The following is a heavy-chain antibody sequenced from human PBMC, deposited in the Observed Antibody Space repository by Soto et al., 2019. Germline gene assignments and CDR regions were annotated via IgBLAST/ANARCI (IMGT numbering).Heavy chain of an antibody. CDR2: IIPIFGTA. CDR1: GGTFSSYA. D-gene: IGHD6-13*01. CDR3: ASRGIAARTSMYSSSWSTGFYYYYGMDV. J-gene: IGHJ6*02. Sequence: GASVKVSCKASGGTFSSYAISWVRQAPGQGLEWMGGIIPIFGTANYAQKFQGRVTITADESTSTAYMELSSLRSEDTAVYYCASRGIAARTSMYSSSWSTGFYYYYGMDVWGQGTTVTVSS. V-gene: IGHV1-69*13.